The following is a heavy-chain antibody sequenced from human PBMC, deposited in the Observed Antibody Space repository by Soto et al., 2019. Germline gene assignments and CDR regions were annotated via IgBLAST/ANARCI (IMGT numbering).Heavy chain of an antibody. D-gene: IGHD2-15*01. CDR1: GGSISSGGYY. CDR2: IYYSGST. Sequence: PSETLSLTCTVSGGSISSGGYYWSWIRQHPGKGLEWIGYIYYSGSTYYNPSLKSRVTISVDTSKNQFSLELSSVTAADTAVYYCARDYKGSVAANDAFDIWGQGTMVTVSS. J-gene: IGHJ3*02. V-gene: IGHV4-31*03. CDR3: ARDYKGSVAANDAFDI.